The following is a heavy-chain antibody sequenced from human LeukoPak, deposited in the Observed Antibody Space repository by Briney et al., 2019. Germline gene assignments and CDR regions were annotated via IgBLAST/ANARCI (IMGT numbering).Heavy chain of an antibody. D-gene: IGHD1-1*01. CDR2: INPDNGKT. V-gene: IGHV1-2*02. CDR1: GYNFNSDY. J-gene: IGHJ3*01. Sequence: ASVRVSCKASGYNFNSDYIHWVRQAPGQGLTWMGWINPDNGKTKYEPRFQGRVTMTWDTSINTAYVDLTGLRSDDTAVYYCARNEPAVSVVDAFDVWGQGTVVTVSS. CDR3: ARNEPAVSVVDAFDV.